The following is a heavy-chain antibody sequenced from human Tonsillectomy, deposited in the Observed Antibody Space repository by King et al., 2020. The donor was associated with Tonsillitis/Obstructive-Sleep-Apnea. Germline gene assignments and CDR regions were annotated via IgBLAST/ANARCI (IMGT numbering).Heavy chain of an antibody. D-gene: IGHD3-3*02. V-gene: IGHV3-23*04. CDR2: ISGSGGAT. J-gene: IGHJ5*02. Sequence: VQLVESGGGLVQPGGSLRLSCAASGFTFSSYAMSWVRQAPGKGLEWVSGISGSGGATHYADSGKGRFTISRDNSKNTLYLQMNSLRAEDTAVYYCAKAPFPFLEWPQPNWFDPWGQGTLVTVSS. CDR1: GFTFSSYA. CDR3: AKAPFPFLEWPQPNWFDP.